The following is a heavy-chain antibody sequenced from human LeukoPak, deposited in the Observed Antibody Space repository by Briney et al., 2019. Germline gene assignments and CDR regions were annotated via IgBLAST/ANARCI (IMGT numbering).Heavy chain of an antibody. J-gene: IGHJ4*02. CDR2: ISAYNGNT. Sequence: ASVKVSCKASEYTFIDYYIHWVRQAPGQGLEWMGWISAYNGNTNYAQKLQGRVTMTTDTSTSTAYMELRSLRSDDTAVYYCARVRAGNFDYWGQGTLVTVSS. CDR3: ARVRAGNFDY. V-gene: IGHV1-18*04. CDR1: EYTFIDYY. D-gene: IGHD3-10*01.